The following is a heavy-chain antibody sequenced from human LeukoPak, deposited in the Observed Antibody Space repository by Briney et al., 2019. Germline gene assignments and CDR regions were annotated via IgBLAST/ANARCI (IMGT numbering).Heavy chain of an antibody. CDR2: INSDGSST. Sequence: PGGSLRLSCAASGFTFSSYWMHWVRQAPGKGLVWVSRINSDGSSTSYADSVKGRFTISRDNAKNTLYLQMNGLRAEDTAVYYCARGRYYYDSSGYQSLKYWGQGTLVTVSS. J-gene: IGHJ4*02. CDR3: ARGRYYYDSSGYQSLKY. CDR1: GFTFSSYW. V-gene: IGHV3-74*01. D-gene: IGHD3-22*01.